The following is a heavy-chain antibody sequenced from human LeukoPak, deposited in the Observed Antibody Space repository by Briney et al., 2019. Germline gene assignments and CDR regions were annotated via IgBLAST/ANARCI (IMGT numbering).Heavy chain of an antibody. CDR3: ARLRIVGATKYYFDY. J-gene: IGHJ4*02. V-gene: IGHV4-39*01. Sequence: PSETPSLTCTVSGGSISSSSYYWGWIRQPPGKGLEWIGSIYYSGSTYYNPSLKSRVTISVDTSKNQFSLKLSSVTAADTAVYYCARLRIVGATKYYFDYWGQGTLVTVSS. D-gene: IGHD1-26*01. CDR1: GGSISSSSYY. CDR2: IYYSGST.